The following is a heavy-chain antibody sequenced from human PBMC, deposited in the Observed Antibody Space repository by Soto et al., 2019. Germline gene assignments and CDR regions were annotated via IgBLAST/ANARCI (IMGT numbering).Heavy chain of an antibody. CDR2: IWYDGSNK. J-gene: IGHJ4*02. CDR3: GRDRPRGRGESGGWSAFRAPPPQWSEFDY. D-gene: IGHD3-16*01. Sequence: QVQLVESGGGVVQPGRSLRLSCAASGFTFSSYGMHWVRQAPGKGLEWVAVIWYDGSNKYYADSVKGRFTISRDNSKNPLYLKMTSVGAEARAVFSCGRDRPRGRGESGGWSAFRAPPPQWSEFDYWGKGTLVTVSS. CDR1: GFTFSSYG. V-gene: IGHV3-33*01.